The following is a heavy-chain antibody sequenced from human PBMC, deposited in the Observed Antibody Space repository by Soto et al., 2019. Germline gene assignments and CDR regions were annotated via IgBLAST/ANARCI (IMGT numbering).Heavy chain of an antibody. V-gene: IGHV1-18*01. D-gene: IGHD6-13*01. CDR2: IIPIFGNT. Sequence: ASVKVSCKASGGTFSSYAISWVRQAPGQGLEWMGGIIPIFGNTNYAQKLQGRVTMTTDTSTSTAYMELRSLRSDDTAVYYCARDLRDSSSWYKIDYWGQGTLVTVSS. CDR3: ARDLRDSSSWYKIDY. J-gene: IGHJ4*02. CDR1: GGTFSSYA.